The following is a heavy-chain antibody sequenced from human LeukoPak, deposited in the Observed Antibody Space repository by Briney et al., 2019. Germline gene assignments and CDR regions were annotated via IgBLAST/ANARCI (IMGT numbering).Heavy chain of an antibody. J-gene: IGHJ4*02. CDR1: GFTFTSYA. V-gene: IGHV3-23*01. CDR2: ISGSGGDT. D-gene: IGHD3-22*01. Sequence: GESLRLSCAASGFTFTSYAMSWVRQAPGKGLEWVSAISGSGGDTWYADSVRGRFTISRDNSKNTLYMQVNSLRAEDTAVYYCAKDYYDISGSRYDFWGQGTLVTVSS. CDR3: AKDYYDISGSRYDF.